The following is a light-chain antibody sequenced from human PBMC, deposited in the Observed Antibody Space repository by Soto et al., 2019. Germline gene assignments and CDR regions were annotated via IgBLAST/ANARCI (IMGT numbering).Light chain of an antibody. J-gene: IGLJ1*01. Sequence: QSVLTQPASVSGSPGQSITISCTGTSSDVGRYNSVSWYQQHPGKAPKLMIYEVTHRPSGVSHRFSGSKSGNTASLTISGLQAEDEADYYCNSYTSSVAYVSGPGTKVTVL. CDR3: NSYTSSVAYV. CDR1: SSDVGRYNS. CDR2: EVT. V-gene: IGLV2-14*01.